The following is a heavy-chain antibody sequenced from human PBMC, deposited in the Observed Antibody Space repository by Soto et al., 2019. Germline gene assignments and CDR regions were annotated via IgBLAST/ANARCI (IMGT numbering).Heavy chain of an antibody. V-gene: IGHV3-21*01. D-gene: IGHD6-19*01. J-gene: IGHJ4*02. CDR3: AGSVAGWEEYYFDY. CDR2: ISSSSSYI. Sequence: GGSLRLSCAASGFTVSSNYMSWVRQAPGKGLEWVSSISSSSSYIYYADSVKGRFTISRDNAKNSLYLQMNSLRAEDTAVYYCAGSVAGWEEYYFDYWGQGTLVTVSS. CDR1: GFTVSSNY.